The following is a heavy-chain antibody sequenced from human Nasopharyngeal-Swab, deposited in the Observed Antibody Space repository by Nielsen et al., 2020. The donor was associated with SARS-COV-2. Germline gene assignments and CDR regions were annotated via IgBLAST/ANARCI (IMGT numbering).Heavy chain of an antibody. CDR2: ISSSGGST. CDR1: GFTFSSYA. J-gene: IGHJ3*02. V-gene: IGHV3-23*01. Sequence: GGSLRLSCAASGFTFSSYAMSWVRQAPGKGLEWVSAISSSGGSTSYADSVKGRFTISRDNAKNTLYLQMNSLRAEDTAVYYCARVGLGYNSGWYGAFDIWGQGTMVTVSS. CDR3: ARVGLGYNSGWYGAFDI. D-gene: IGHD6-19*01.